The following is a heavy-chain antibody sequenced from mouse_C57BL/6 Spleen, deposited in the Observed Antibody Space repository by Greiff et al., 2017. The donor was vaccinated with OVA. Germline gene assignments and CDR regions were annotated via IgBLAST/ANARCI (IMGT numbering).Heavy chain of an antibody. CDR2: ISSGGDYI. V-gene: IGHV5-9-1*02. J-gene: IGHJ2*01. CDR3: TRERENYYFDY. CDR1: GFTFSSYA. Sequence: EVQVVESGEGLVKPGGSLKLSCAASGFTFSSYAMSWVRPTPEKRLEWVAYISSGGDYIYYADTVKGRFTISRDNARNTLYLQMSSLKSEDTAMYYCTRERENYYFDYWGQGTTLTVSS.